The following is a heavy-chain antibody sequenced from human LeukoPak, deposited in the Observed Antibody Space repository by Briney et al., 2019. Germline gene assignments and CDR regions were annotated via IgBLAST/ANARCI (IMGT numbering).Heavy chain of an antibody. CDR3: ARGSHRIEYRRSAAFGP. V-gene: IGHV3-30*04. CDR2: ISYDGSNK. D-gene: IGHD6-6*01. CDR1: GFTFSSHA. Sequence: GRSLRLSCAASGFTFSSHAIHWVRQAPGKGLEWVAVISYDGSNKNYADSVKGRFTISRDNSKNTLYLQMNSLRAEDTAVYYCARGSHRIEYRRSAAFGPWGQGTLVTVSS. J-gene: IGHJ5*02.